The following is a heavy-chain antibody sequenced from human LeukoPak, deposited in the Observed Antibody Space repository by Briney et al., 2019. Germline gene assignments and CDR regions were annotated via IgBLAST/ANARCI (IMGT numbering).Heavy chain of an antibody. J-gene: IGHJ3*02. V-gene: IGHV3-30*02. D-gene: IGHD3-10*01. CDR2: IRYDGSNK. CDR3: FCYGSGRNGAFDI. CDR1: GFTFSSYG. Sequence: GGSLRLSCAASGFTFSSYGMHWVRQAPGKGLEWVAFIRYDGSNKYYADSVKGRFTISRDNSKNTLYLQMNSLRAEDTAVYYCFCYGSGRNGAFDIWGQGTMVTVSS.